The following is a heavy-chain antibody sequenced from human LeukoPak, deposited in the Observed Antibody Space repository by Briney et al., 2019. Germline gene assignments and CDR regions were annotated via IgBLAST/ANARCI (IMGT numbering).Heavy chain of an antibody. V-gene: IGHV1-69*10. Sequence: SVKVSCKASGYTFTSYYMHWVRQAPGQGLEWMGWIIPILGIANYAQKFQGRVTITADKSTSTAYMELSSLRSEDTAVYYCASGRFSNWGQGTTVTVSS. CDR1: GYTFTSYY. D-gene: IGHD3-3*01. J-gene: IGHJ6*02. CDR3: ASGRFSN. CDR2: IIPILGIA.